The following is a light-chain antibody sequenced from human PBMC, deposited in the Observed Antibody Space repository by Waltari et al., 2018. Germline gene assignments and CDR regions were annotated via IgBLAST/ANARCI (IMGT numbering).Light chain of an antibody. Sequence: DIQLTQSSSFLSASVGDRVTITCRASQGISSYLAWYQQQPGKAPTLLIYTASTLQSGVPSRFSGSGSGTEFTLTISSLQPEDFATYYCQHLNSYPVTFGQGTKLEIK. CDR3: QHLNSYPVT. V-gene: IGKV1-9*01. CDR2: TAS. J-gene: IGKJ2*01. CDR1: QGISSY.